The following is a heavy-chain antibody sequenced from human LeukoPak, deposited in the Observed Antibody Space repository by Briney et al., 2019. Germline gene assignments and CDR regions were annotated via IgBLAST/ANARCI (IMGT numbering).Heavy chain of an antibody. CDR2: INPSGGST. D-gene: IGHD5-18*01. Sequence: ASVTVSCKASGYTFTCYYMHWVRQAPGQGLEWMGIINPSGGSTSYAQKFQGRVTMTRDTSTSTVYMELSSLRSEDTAVYYCARPVDAGYPFNWFDPWGQGTLVTVSS. CDR3: ARPVDAGYPFNWFDP. V-gene: IGHV1-46*01. J-gene: IGHJ5*02. CDR1: GYTFTCYY.